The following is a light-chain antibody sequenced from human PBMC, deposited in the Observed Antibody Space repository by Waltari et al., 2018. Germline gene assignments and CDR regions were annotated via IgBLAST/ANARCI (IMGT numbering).Light chain of an antibody. CDR1: SSDVGSYNL. CDR3: CSYANNRPRV. V-gene: IGLV2-23*01. J-gene: IGLJ3*02. CDR2: EGY. Sequence: QSALTQPASVSGSPGQSITISCTGTSSDVGSYNLVSWYQQHPGKAPKLIIYEGYKRPSGVSNRFSGSKSGDTASLTISWVQAEYEADYYCCSYANNRPRVFGGGTKLTVL.